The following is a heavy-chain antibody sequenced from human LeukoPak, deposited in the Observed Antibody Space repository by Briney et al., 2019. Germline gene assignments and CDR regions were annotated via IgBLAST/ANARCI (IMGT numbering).Heavy chain of an antibody. CDR3: ARGGGLLRY. CDR1: GGSFRGYY. Sequence: SETLSLTCAVYGGSFRGYYWSCIRQPPGKGLEWIGEINHSGSTNYNPSLKSRVTISVDTSKNQFSLKLSSVTAADTAVYYCARGGGLLRYWGQGTLVTVSS. J-gene: IGHJ4*02. CDR2: INHSGST. V-gene: IGHV4-34*01. D-gene: IGHD2-21*01.